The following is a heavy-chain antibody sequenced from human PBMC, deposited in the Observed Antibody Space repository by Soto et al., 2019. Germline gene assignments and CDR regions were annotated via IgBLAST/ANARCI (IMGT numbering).Heavy chain of an antibody. CDR1: GGTFSSYA. CDR2: IIPIFGTA. D-gene: IGHD2-21*02. J-gene: IGHJ4*02. Sequence: GASVKVSCKASGGTFSSYAISWVRQAPGQGLEWIGGIIPIFGTANYAQKFQGRVTITADESTSTAYVELSSLRPEDTAVYYCSRGEILAYCGGDCYSGFDYWGQGTLVTVSS. CDR3: SRGEILAYCGGDCYSGFDY. V-gene: IGHV1-69*13.